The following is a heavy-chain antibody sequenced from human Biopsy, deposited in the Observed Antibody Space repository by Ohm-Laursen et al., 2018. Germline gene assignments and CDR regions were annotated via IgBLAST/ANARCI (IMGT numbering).Heavy chain of an antibody. CDR1: GGSISSYY. J-gene: IGHJ5*01. D-gene: IGHD3-10*01. V-gene: IGHV4-59*01. CDR2: ILYSGST. Sequence: SETLSLTCSVSGGSISSYYWSWIRQPPGKGLEWIGYILYSGSTNYNPSLESRVTISVDTSKNQFSLTLRSVTAADTAVYYCARENFGSGSYFMWFDSWGQGTLVAVSS. CDR3: ARENFGSGSYFMWFDS.